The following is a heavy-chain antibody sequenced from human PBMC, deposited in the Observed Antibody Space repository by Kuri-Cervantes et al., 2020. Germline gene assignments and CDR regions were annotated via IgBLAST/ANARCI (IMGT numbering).Heavy chain of an antibody. J-gene: IGHJ4*02. CDR1: GGSISSSSYY. D-gene: IGHD3-10*02. V-gene: IGHV4-39*01. CDR2: IYYSGGT. CDR3: ARLSVFGTPLDY. Sequence: GSLRLSCTVSGGSISSSSYYWGWIRQPPGKGLEWIGYIYYSGGTYYNPSLKSRVTISVDTSKNQFSLKLSSVTAADTAVYYCARLSVFGTPLDYWGQGNLVTVSS.